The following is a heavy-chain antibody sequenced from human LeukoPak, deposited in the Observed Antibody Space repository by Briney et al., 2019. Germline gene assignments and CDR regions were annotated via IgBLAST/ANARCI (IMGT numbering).Heavy chain of an antibody. Sequence: GGSLRLSCAASGFTFSSYGMHWVRQAPGKGLEWVAVISYDGSNKYYADSVKGRFTISRDNSKNTLYLQMNSLRAEDTAVYYCARPPVPSITGSPTQFDYWGQGTLVTVSS. CDR2: ISYDGSNK. CDR1: GFTFSSYG. J-gene: IGHJ4*02. CDR3: ARPPVPSITGSPTQFDY. D-gene: IGHD1-20*01. V-gene: IGHV3-30*03.